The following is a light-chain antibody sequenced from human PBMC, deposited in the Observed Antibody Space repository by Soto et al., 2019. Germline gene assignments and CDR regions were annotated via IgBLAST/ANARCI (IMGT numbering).Light chain of an antibody. V-gene: IGLV2-8*01. J-gene: IGLJ3*02. CDR2: DVN. Sequence: QSAVTQPPCASGSPGQSLTISCTGTSSDVGAHNYVSWYQQNPGKAPKLMLYDVNKRPSGVPDRFSGSKSGNTASLTVSGLQAEDEADYYCSSYAGGNNWVFGGGTKLTVL. CDR3: SSYAGGNNWV. CDR1: SSDVGAHNY.